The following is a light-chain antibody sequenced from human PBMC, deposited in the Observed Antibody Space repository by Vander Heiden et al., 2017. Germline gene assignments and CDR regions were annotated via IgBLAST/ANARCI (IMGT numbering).Light chain of an antibody. J-gene: IGLJ2*01. CDR1: SLRSFY. V-gene: IGLV3-19*01. CDR3: NSRDSSGNHLVV. Sequence: SSELTQDPAVSVALRQTVRITCQGDSLRSFYASWYQQKPGQAPVLVIYDKNNRPSGIPDRFSGSSSGNTASLTITGAQAEDEADYYCNSRDSSGNHLVVFGGGTKLTVL. CDR2: DKN.